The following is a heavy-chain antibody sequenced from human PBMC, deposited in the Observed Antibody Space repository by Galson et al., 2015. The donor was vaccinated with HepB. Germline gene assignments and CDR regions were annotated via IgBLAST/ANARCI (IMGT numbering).Heavy chain of an antibody. CDR1: GYTFTGYY. V-gene: IGHV1-2*02. Sequence: SVKVSCKASGYTFTGYYMHWVRQAPGQGLEWMGWINPNSGGTNYAQKFQGRVTMTRDTSISTAYMELSRLRSDDTAVYYCARDESPPYGTGRADYWGQGTLVTVSS. J-gene: IGHJ4*02. CDR3: ARDESPPYGTGRADY. D-gene: IGHD3-10*01. CDR2: INPNSGGT.